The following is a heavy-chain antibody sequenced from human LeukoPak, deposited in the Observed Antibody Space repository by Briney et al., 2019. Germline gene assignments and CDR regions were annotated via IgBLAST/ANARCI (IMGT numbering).Heavy chain of an antibody. CDR3: PKDLGPLGNCGGDCYPFDH. CDR2: ISSSGGST. D-gene: IGHD2-21*02. V-gene: IGHV3-23*01. CDR1: GFTFSTYA. J-gene: IGHJ4*02. Sequence: GGTLRLSCAASGFTFSTYAMSWVRQAPGKGLEWVSSISSSGGSTSYADSVKGRFTISRDNSKNTLYLQKSSLRAEDTAIYYCPKDLGPLGNCGGDCYPFDHWGQGALVTVSS.